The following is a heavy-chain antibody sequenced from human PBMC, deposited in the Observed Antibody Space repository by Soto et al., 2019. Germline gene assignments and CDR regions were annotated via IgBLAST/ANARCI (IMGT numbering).Heavy chain of an antibody. D-gene: IGHD1-26*01. CDR1: GFTFSSYA. Sequence: EVQLLESGGGLVQPGGSLRLSCAASGFTFSSYAMSWVRQAPGKGLEWVSAISASGGSTYYADSVKGRFTISRDNSKNTLYLQMNSLRAEDTAVYYSVYRTASGPQGGWGQGTLVTVSS. J-gene: IGHJ4*02. CDR2: ISASGGST. V-gene: IGHV3-23*01. CDR3: VYRTASGPQGG.